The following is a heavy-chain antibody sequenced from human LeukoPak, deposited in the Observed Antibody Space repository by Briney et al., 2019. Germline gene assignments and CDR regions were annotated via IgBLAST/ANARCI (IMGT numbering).Heavy chain of an antibody. J-gene: IGHJ4*02. Sequence: KPSETLSLTCAVYGGSFSGYYWSWIRRPPGKGLEWIGEINHSGSTNYNPSLKSRVTISVDTSKNQFSLKLSSVTAADTAVYYCARGQYYYDSSGYSRGLSFFDYWGQGTLVTVSS. CDR2: INHSGST. CDR1: GGSFSGYY. V-gene: IGHV4-34*01. CDR3: ARGQYYYDSSGYSRGLSFFDY. D-gene: IGHD3-22*01.